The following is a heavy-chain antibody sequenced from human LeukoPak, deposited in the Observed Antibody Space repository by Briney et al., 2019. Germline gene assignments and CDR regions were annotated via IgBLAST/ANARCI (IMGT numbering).Heavy chain of an antibody. CDR2: ISSSSNTI. J-gene: IGHJ4*02. D-gene: IGHD6-13*01. V-gene: IGHV3-48*01. Sequence: GGSLRLTCAASGFTFSDYSMNWVRQAPGKGLEWVSYISSSSNTIYYADSVKGRFTISRDNAKNSLYLQMNSLRAEDTAVYYCAAGYYFDYWGQGTLVTVSS. CDR1: GFTFSDYS. CDR3: AAGYYFDY.